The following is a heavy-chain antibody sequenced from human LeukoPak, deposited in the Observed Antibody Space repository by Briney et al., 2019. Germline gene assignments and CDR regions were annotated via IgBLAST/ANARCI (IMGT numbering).Heavy chain of an antibody. CDR2: ISGSGGST. CDR1: AITFSSYA. J-gene: IGHJ4*02. V-gene: IGHV3-23*01. CDR3: ATSYDSGTYYLPLRY. D-gene: IGHD3-10*01. Sequence: PGGSLRLSCAASAITFSSYAVSWVRQAPGKGLEWVSGISGSGGSTYYADSVKGRFTISRDNSKNTLYLQMNSLRAEDTAVCYCATSYDSGTYYLPLRYWGQGTLVTVSS.